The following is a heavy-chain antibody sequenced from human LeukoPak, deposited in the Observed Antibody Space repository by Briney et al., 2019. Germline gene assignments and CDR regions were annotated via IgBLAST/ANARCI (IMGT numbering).Heavy chain of an antibody. J-gene: IGHJ4*02. CDR1: GFTFSSYG. D-gene: IGHD3-22*01. Sequence: GGSLRLSCAASGFTFSSYGMHWVRQAPGKGLVWVAVISYDGSNKYYADSVKGRFTISRDSSKNTLYLQMNSLRAEDTAVYYCAKVGVYDSSGYSNFDYWGQGTLATVSS. CDR3: AKVGVYDSSGYSNFDY. CDR2: ISYDGSNK. V-gene: IGHV3-30*18.